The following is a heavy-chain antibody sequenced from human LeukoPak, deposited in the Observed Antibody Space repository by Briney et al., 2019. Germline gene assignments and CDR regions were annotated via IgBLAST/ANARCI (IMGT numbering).Heavy chain of an antibody. CDR1: GGSISSGGYS. CDR2: IYHSGST. CDR3: ARGYYDSSGYDYYFDY. Sequence: SQTLSLTCAVSGGSISSGGYSWSWIRQPPGKGLEWIGYIYHSGSTYYNPSVKSRVTISVDRSKNQFSLKLSSVTAADTAVYYCARGYYDSSGYDYYFDYWGQGTLVTVSS. V-gene: IGHV4-30-2*01. D-gene: IGHD3-22*01. J-gene: IGHJ4*02.